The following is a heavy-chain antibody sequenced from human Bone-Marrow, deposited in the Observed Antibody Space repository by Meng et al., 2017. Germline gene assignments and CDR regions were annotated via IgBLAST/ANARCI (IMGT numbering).Heavy chain of an antibody. V-gene: IGHV3-33*08. CDR2: IWYDGSNK. CDR1: GITFSSYG. CDR3: ARDGRGAYDILTGYYPGDYYYGMDV. Sequence: GGSLRLSCAASGITFSSYGMHWVRQAPGKGLEWVAVIWYDGSNKYYADSVKGRFTISRDNAKNSLYLQMNSLRAEDTAVYYCARDGRGAYDILTGYYPGDYYYGMDVWGQGTTVTVSS. D-gene: IGHD3-9*01. J-gene: IGHJ6*02.